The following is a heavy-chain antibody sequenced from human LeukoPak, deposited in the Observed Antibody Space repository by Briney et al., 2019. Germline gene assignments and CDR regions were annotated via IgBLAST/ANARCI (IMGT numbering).Heavy chain of an antibody. CDR3: ASSSGSYRVPGKFDY. D-gene: IGHD1-26*01. CDR1: GGTFSSYA. Sequence: GASVKVSCKASGGTFSSYAISWVRQAPGQGLEWMGGIIPIFGTANYAQKFQGRVTITADESTSTAYMELSSQRSEDTAVYYCASSSGSYRVPGKFDYWGQGTLVTVSS. J-gene: IGHJ4*02. CDR2: IIPIFGTA. V-gene: IGHV1-69*13.